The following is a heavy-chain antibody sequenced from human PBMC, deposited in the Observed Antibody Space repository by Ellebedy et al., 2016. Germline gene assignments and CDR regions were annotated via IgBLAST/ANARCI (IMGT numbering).Heavy chain of an antibody. CDR2: ISWNSGSI. D-gene: IGHD6-13*01. Sequence: SLKISCAASGFTFSSFSMNWVRQAPGKGLEWVSGISWNSGSIGYADSVKGRFTISRDNAKNSLYLQMNSLRAEDTALYYCAKDILECSSSWYDAFDTWGQGTMVTVSS. CDR3: AKDILECSSSWYDAFDT. V-gene: IGHV3-9*01. J-gene: IGHJ3*02. CDR1: GFTFSSFS.